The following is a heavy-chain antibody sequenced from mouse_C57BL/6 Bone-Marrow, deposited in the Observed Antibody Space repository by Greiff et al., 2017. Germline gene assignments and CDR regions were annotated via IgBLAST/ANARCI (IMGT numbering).Heavy chain of an antibody. CDR2: INPGSGGT. Sequence: QVQLVESGAELVRPGTSVKVSCKASGYAFTNYLIEWVKQRPGQGLEWIGVINPGSGGTNYNEKFKGKATLTADKSSSTAYMQLSSLTSEDSAVYFCATHYYYGSSYEDYWGQGTTLTVSS. D-gene: IGHD1-1*01. CDR3: ATHYYYGSSYEDY. CDR1: GYAFTNYL. J-gene: IGHJ2*01. V-gene: IGHV1-54*01.